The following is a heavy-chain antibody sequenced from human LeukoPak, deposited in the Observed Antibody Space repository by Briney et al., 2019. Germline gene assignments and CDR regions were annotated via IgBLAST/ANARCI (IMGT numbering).Heavy chain of an antibody. CDR3: AGKEYSSSYYYYYYYMDV. V-gene: IGHV1-69*13. D-gene: IGHD6-6*01. CDR1: GGTFTSYA. J-gene: IGHJ6*03. Sequence: SVKVSCKASGGTFTSYAISWVRQAPGQGLEWMGGIIPIFGTANYAQKFQGRVTITADESTSTAYMELSSLRSEDTAVYYCAGKEYSSSYYYYYYYMDVWGKGTTVTVSS. CDR2: IIPIFGTA.